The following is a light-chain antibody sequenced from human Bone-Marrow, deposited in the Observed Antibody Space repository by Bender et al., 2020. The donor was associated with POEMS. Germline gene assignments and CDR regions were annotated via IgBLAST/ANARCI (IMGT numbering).Light chain of an antibody. CDR2: EDN. CDR3: QAYDGSNWV. V-gene: IGLV6-57*01. J-gene: IGLJ3*02. Sequence: NFMLTQPHSVSESPGKTVTISCTRSSGSIDGNYVQWYQQRPGSSPTTVIYEDNRRPSGVPDRFSGSIDISSNSASLTISGLKTDDEADYYCQAYDGSNWVFGGGTKLTVL. CDR1: SGSIDGNY.